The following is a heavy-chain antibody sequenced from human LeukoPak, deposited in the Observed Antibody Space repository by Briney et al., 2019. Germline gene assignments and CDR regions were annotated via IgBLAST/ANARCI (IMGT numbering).Heavy chain of an antibody. J-gene: IGHJ4*02. D-gene: IGHD3-10*01. CDR2: IRYDGSNK. CDR1: GFTFSSYG. Sequence: GGSLRLSCAASGFTFSSYGMHWVRQAPGKGLEWVAFIRYDGSNKYYADSVKGRFTISRDNSKNTLYLQMNSLRAEDTAVYYCAKDTHYYMVRGTRSDYWGQGTLVTVSS. V-gene: IGHV3-30*02. CDR3: AKDTHYYMVRGTRSDY.